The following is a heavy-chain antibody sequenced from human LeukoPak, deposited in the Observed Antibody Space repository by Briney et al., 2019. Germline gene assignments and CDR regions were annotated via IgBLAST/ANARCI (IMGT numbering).Heavy chain of an antibody. CDR3: ARVLSENSGSPHDAFDI. D-gene: IGHD1-26*01. J-gene: IGHJ3*02. Sequence: ASVKVSCKASGYTFTSYYMHWVRQAPGQGLEWMGIINPSGGSTSYAQKFQGRVTMTRDTSTSTVYMELSSLRSEDTAVYYCARVLSENSGSPHDAFDIWGQGTMVTVSS. V-gene: IGHV1-46*01. CDR2: INPSGGST. CDR1: GYTFTSYY.